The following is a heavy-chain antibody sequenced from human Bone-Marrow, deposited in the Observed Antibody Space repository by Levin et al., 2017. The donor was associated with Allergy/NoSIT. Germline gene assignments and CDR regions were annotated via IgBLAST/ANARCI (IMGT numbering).Heavy chain of an antibody. CDR1: GFTFSGYW. D-gene: IGHD3-16*01. CDR2: IKHDGSEK. Sequence: GGSLRLSCAASGFTFSGYWMSWARQAPGKGLEWVANIKHDGSEKYYVDSVKGRFTISRDNAKNFLFLQMNSLRAEDTAVYYCARGAFYLDYWGQGTLVTVSS. CDR3: ARGAFYLDY. J-gene: IGHJ4*02. V-gene: IGHV3-7*04.